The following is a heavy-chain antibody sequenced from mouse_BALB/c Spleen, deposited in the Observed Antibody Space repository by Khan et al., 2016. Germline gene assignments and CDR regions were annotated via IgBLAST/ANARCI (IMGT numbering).Heavy chain of an antibody. D-gene: IGHD1-1*01. V-gene: IGHV1-20*02. Sequence: VQLKESGPELVKPGASVKISCKASGYSFTGYFMNWVMQSHGKSLEWIGRINPYNGDTFYNQKFKGKATLTVDKSSSTAHMELRSLASEDSAVYYCARDYGSSYGNYFDYWGQGTTLTVSS. J-gene: IGHJ2*01. CDR3: ARDYGSSYGNYFDY. CDR2: INPYNGDT. CDR1: GYSFTGYF.